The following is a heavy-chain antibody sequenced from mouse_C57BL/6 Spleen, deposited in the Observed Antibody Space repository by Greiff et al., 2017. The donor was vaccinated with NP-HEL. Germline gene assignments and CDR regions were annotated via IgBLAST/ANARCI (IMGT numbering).Heavy chain of an antibody. CDR2: IYPGDGDT. D-gene: IGHD2-5*01. J-gene: IGHJ3*01. V-gene: IGHV1-82*01. Sequence: QVQLKESGPELVKPGASVKISCKASGYAFSSSWMNWVKQRPGKGLEWIGRIYPGDGDTNYNGKFKGKATLTADKSSSTAYMQLSSLTSEDSAVYFCARRAYSNYDWFAYWGQGTLVTVSA. CDR3: ARRAYSNYDWFAY. CDR1: GYAFSSSW.